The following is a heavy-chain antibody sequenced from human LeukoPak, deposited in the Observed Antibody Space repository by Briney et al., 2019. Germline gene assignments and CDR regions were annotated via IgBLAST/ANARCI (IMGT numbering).Heavy chain of an antibody. Sequence: ASVKVSCKASGYTFTSYYMHWVRQAPGQGLERMGIINPSGGSTSYAQKFQGRVTMTRDTSTSTVYMELSSLRSEDTGVYYCARVPPGYYFDYWGQGTLVTVSS. V-gene: IGHV1-46*01. CDR2: INPSGGST. CDR1: GYTFTSYY. CDR3: ARVPPGYYFDY. J-gene: IGHJ4*02.